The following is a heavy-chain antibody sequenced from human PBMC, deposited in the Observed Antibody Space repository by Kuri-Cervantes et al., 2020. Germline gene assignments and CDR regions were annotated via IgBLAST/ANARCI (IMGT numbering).Heavy chain of an antibody. CDR1: GGSFSGYY. Sequence: SETLSLTCAVYGGSFSGYYWSWIRRPPGKGLEWIGEINHSGSTNYNPSLKSRVTISVDTSKNQFSLKLSSVTAADTAVYYCAREEAALFDYWGQGTLVTVSS. J-gene: IGHJ4*02. CDR3: AREEAALFDY. CDR2: INHSGST. V-gene: IGHV4-34*01.